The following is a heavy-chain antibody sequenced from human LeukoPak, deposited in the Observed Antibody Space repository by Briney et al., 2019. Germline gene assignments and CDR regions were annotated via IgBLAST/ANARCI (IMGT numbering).Heavy chain of an antibody. CDR2: INPNSGGT. CDR3: ARDPRYCSGGSCHPPGYYGMDV. D-gene: IGHD2-15*01. J-gene: IGHJ6*02. V-gene: IGHV1-2*02. CDR1: GYTFTGYY. Sequence: AASVKVSCKASGYTFTGYYMHWVRQAPGQGLEWMGWINPNSGGTNYAQKFQGRVTMTRDTSISTAYTELSRLRSDDTAVYYCARDPRYCSGGSCHPPGYYGMDVWGQGTTVTVSS.